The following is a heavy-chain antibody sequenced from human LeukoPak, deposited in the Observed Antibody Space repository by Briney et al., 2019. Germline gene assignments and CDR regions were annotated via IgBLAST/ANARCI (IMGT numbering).Heavy chain of an antibody. CDR1: GGSISSGVYY. CDR2: ISDRGST. Sequence: PSETLSLTCTVSGGSISSGVYYWSWIRQHPGKGLEWVGYISDRGSTYYNPPLKSRVTVSVDTSKSQFSLKVSSVTAADTAVYYCARGGIAARFPLLDFDYWGQGTLVTVSS. CDR3: ARGGIAARFPLLDFDY. V-gene: IGHV4-31*03. J-gene: IGHJ4*02. D-gene: IGHD6-6*01.